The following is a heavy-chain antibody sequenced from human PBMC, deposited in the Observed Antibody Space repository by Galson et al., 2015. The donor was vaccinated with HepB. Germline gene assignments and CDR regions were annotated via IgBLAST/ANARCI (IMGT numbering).Heavy chain of an antibody. CDR1: GFTFSSYW. J-gene: IGHJ4*02. Sequence: SLRLSCAASGFTFSSYWMRWVRQAPGKGLEWVANIKQDGSEKYYVDSVKGRFTISRDNAKNSLYLQMNSLRAEDTAVYYCASPSPYYYDSSGLDYWGQGTLVTVSS. CDR2: IKQDGSEK. D-gene: IGHD3-22*01. CDR3: ASPSPYYYDSSGLDY. V-gene: IGHV3-7*01.